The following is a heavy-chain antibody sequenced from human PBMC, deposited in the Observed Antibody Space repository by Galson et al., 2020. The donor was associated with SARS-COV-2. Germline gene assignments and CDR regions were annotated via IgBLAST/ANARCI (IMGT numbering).Heavy chain of an antibody. D-gene: IGHD4-17*01. Sequence: GGSLRLSCAASGFTFSSYSMNWVRQAPGKGLEWVSSISSSSSYIYYANSVKGRFTISRDNAKNSLYLQMNSLRAEDTAVYYCARVNGDYPGVAFDIWGQGTMVTVSS. CDR2: ISSSSSYI. CDR3: ARVNGDYPGVAFDI. CDR1: GFTFSSYS. V-gene: IGHV3-21*01. J-gene: IGHJ3*02.